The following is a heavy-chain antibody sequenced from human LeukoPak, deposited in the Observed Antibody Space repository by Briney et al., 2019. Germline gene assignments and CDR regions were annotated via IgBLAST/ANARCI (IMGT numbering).Heavy chain of an antibody. CDR1: GFTFSSYS. D-gene: IGHD6-13*01. V-gene: IGHV3-21*01. J-gene: IGHJ3*02. Sequence: PGGSLRLSCAASGFTFSSYSMNWVRQAPGKGLEWVSSISSSSSYIYYADSVKGRFTISRDNAKNSLYLQMNSLRAEDTAVYYCARDGRLAAAGSDAFDIWGQGTMVTVSS. CDR2: ISSSSSYI. CDR3: ARDGRLAAAGSDAFDI.